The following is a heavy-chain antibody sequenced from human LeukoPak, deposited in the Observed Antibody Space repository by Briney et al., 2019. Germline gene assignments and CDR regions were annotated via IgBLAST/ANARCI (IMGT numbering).Heavy chain of an antibody. CDR1: GGTFSSYA. CDR2: IIPIFGTA. J-gene: IGHJ3*02. V-gene: IGHV1-69*05. CDR3: ARGLPGRDGYNWDDAFDI. D-gene: IGHD5-24*01. Sequence: SVRVSCKASGGTFSSYAISWVRQAPGQGLEWMGRIIPIFGTANYAQKFQGRVTITTDESTSTAYMELSSLRSEDTAVYYCARGLPGRDGYNWDDAFDIWGQGTMVTVSS.